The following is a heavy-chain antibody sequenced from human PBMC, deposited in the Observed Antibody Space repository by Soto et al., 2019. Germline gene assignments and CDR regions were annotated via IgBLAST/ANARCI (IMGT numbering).Heavy chain of an antibody. V-gene: IGHV1-18*01. J-gene: IGHJ4*02. CDR2: INNYDGNT. D-gene: IGHD2-2*01. Sequence: ASVKVCCKASGYTLTSSGISWVRQAPGQGLEWMGWINNYDGNTNYAQKLQGRVTMTADTSANTAYMELRSLRSDDTAVYYCARDRSNSDYWGQGTLVTVSS. CDR1: GYTLTSSG. CDR3: ARDRSNSDY.